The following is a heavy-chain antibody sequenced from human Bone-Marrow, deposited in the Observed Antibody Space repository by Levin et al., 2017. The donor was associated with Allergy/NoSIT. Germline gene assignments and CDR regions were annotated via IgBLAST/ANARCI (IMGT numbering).Heavy chain of an antibody. J-gene: IGHJ5*02. Sequence: SETLSLTCTVSGDSISGYYWSWIRQSPGKELEWIAYIHYRGSTNYNPSLKSRVTMSLDTSKSQFFLHIRSVTAADTAVYYCARAPEGAISRVRGVTHLWFDPWGQGTLVTVSS. CDR1: GDSISGYY. CDR2: IHYRGST. D-gene: IGHD3-10*01. CDR3: ARAPEGAISRVRGVTHLWFDP. V-gene: IGHV4-59*01.